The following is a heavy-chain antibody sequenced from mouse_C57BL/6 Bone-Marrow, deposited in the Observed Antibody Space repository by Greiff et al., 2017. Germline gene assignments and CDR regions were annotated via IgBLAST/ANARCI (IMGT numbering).Heavy chain of an antibody. D-gene: IGHD1-1*01. CDR1: GYSITSGYY. CDR3: AREKHYYYGSSYWYFDV. V-gene: IGHV3-6*01. J-gene: IGHJ1*03. Sequence: DVQLQESGPGLVKPSQSLSLTCSVTGYSITSGYYWNWIRQFPGNKLEWMGYISYDGSNNYNPSLKNRISITRDTAKNQFFLKLNSVTTEDTATYYCAREKHYYYGSSYWYFDVWGTGTTVTVSS. CDR2: ISYDGSN.